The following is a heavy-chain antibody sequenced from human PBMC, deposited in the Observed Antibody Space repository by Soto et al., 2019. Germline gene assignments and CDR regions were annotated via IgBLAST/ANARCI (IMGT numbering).Heavy chain of an antibody. J-gene: IGHJ4*02. Sequence: GGSLRLSCAASGFTFSTYTMGWCRQAPGKGLEWVSTTSGSGGSTYYADSVKGRFTISRDNSKNTLYLQMNSLRAEDTAVYYCAKDGVTASDCWGQGTLVTVSS. CDR2: TSGSGGST. CDR1: GFTFSTYT. V-gene: IGHV3-23*01. D-gene: IGHD5-18*01. CDR3: AKDGVTASDC.